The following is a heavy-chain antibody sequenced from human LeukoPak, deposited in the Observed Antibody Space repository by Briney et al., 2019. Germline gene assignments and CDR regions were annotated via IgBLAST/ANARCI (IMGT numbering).Heavy chain of an antibody. J-gene: IGHJ4*02. CDR3: TTEFIVVVPAATNDY. Sequence: GGSLRLSCAASGFTFCDYSMSWVRQAPGKGLEWVGRIKSKTDGGTTDDAAPVKGRFTMSRDASKNTMYLQMNSLKTEDTAVYYCTTEFIVVVPAATNDYWGQGTLVTVSS. CDR2: IKSKTDGGTT. D-gene: IGHD2-2*01. CDR1: GFTFCDYS. V-gene: IGHV3-15*01.